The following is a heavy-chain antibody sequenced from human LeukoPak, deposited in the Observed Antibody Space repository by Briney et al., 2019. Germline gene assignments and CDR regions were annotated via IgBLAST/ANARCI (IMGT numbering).Heavy chain of an antibody. CDR1: GFTFSSYA. CDR2: IWSDGNNK. V-gene: IGHV3-33*01. J-gene: IGHJ4*02. D-gene: IGHD6-13*01. Sequence: PGESLRLSCAASGFTFSSYAMHWVRQAPGKGLEWVAIIWSDGNNKYYADSVEGRFTISRDTSKNTLFLQMNSLRAEYTAVYYCARGQPGVGAAGNLDYWGQGTLVTVSS. CDR3: ARGQPGVGAAGNLDY.